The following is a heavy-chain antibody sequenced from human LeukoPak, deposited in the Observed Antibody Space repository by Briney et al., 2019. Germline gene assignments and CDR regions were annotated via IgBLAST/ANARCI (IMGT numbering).Heavy chain of an antibody. D-gene: IGHD2-15*01. J-gene: IGHJ4*02. Sequence: TLSLTCSVTGGSISNNYWTWIRQPPAKALEWLALIDWDDDKYYSTSLKTRLTISKDTSKSQVVLTLTNMDAVDTATYYCARSYCSGGSCYQFDYWGQGTLVTVSS. CDR1: GGSISNNYW. CDR2: IDWDDDK. V-gene: IGHV2-70*18. CDR3: ARSYCSGGSCYQFDY.